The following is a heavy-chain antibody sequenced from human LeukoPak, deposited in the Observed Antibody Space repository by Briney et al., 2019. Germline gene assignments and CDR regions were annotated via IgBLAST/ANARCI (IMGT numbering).Heavy chain of an antibody. CDR1: GGSISSGGYY. CDR3: ARGSYCGGDCYSISYYYYYGMDV. J-gene: IGHJ6*02. CDR2: IYYSGST. V-gene: IGHV4-31*03. Sequence: SETLSLTCTVSGGSISSGGYYWSWIRQHPGKGLEWIGYIYYSGSTYYNPSLKSRVTISVDTSKNQFSLKLSSVTAADTAVYYCARGSYCGGDCYSISYYYYYGMDVWGQGTTVTVSS. D-gene: IGHD2-21*02.